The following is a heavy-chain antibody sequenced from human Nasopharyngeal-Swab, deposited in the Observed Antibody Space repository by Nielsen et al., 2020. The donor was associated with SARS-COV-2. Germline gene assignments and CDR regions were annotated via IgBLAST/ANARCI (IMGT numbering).Heavy chain of an antibody. Sequence: GSLRLSCTVSGGSISSSSYYWGWIRQPPGKGLEWIGSIYYSGSTNYNPSLKSRVTISVDTSKNQFSLKLSSVTAADTAVYYCARNHYDILTGYYPYYFDYWGQGTLVTVSS. CDR1: GGSISSSSYY. D-gene: IGHD3-9*01. CDR3: ARNHYDILTGYYPYYFDY. CDR2: IYYSGST. V-gene: IGHV4-39*07. J-gene: IGHJ4*02.